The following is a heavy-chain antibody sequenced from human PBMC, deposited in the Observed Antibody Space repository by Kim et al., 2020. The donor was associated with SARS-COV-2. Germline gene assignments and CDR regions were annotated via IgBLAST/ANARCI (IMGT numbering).Heavy chain of an antibody. Sequence: SLTSYVDSVNGRFTFSRDNSQNSLYLHMGGLRVEDTAVYYCARGAGAVDYWGQGTLVTVSS. D-gene: IGHD6-13*01. J-gene: IGHJ4*02. V-gene: IGHV3-7*01. CDR3: ARGAGAVDY. CDR2: SLT.